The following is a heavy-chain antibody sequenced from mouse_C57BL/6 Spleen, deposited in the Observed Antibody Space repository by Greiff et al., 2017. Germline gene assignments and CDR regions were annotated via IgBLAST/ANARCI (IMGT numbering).Heavy chain of an antibody. V-gene: IGHV1-80*01. CDR3: ARSGDGYYDDD. D-gene: IGHD2-3*01. Sequence: QVQLQQSGAELVKPGASVKISCKASGYAFSSYWMNWVKQRPGKGLEWIGQIYPGDGDTNYNGKFKGKATLTADKSSSTAYMQLSSLTSEDSAVYLCARSGDGYYDDDWGQGTTLTVSS. CDR2: IYPGDGDT. J-gene: IGHJ2*01. CDR1: GYAFSSYW.